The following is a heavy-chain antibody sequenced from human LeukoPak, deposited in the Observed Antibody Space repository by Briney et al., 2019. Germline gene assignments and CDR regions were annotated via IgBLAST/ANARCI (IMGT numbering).Heavy chain of an antibody. CDR3: ARDVPRTSGP. V-gene: IGHV3-74*01. D-gene: IGHD3-10*01. Sequence: GGSLRLSCAASGFTFSSEWMHWVRQAPGRGLVWISHIDGNGRTTNYGDSVRGRFAVSRDNAKNTLYLQMNSLRAEDTAVYYCARDVPRTSGPWGQGTLVTVSS. CDR1: GFTFSSEW. J-gene: IGHJ5*02. CDR2: IDGNGRTT.